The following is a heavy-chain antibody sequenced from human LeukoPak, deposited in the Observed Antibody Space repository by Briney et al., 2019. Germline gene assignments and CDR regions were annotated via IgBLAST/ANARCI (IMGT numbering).Heavy chain of an antibody. CDR3: ARDYSGSCYSLDY. D-gene: IGHD1-26*01. CDR1: GGSVSSGSYY. J-gene: IGHJ4*02. CDR2: IYYSGST. V-gene: IGHV4-61*01. Sequence: PSETLSLTCTVSGGSVSSGSYYWSWIRQPPGKGLEWIGYIYYSGSTNYNPSLKSRVTISVDTSKNQFSLKLSSVTAADTAVYHCARDYSGSCYSLDYWGQGTLVTVSS.